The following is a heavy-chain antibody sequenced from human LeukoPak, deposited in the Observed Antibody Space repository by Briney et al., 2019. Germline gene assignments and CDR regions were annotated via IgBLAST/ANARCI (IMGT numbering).Heavy chain of an antibody. D-gene: IGHD6-19*01. CDR2: IDIPGNT. J-gene: IGHJ5*02. V-gene: IGHV3-13*01. CDR3: ARAVAGTHWFDP. CDR1: GFTLGYYD. Sequence: PGGSLRLSCAASGFTLGYYDMHWVRQATGKGLEWVSGIDIPGNTYYPDSVKGRFTMSRESAKNSLYLQMNSLRAGDTAVYYCARAVAGTHWFDPWGQGTLVIVSS.